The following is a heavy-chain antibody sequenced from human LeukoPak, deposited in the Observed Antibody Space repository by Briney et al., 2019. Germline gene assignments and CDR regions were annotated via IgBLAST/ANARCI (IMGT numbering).Heavy chain of an antibody. Sequence: ASVKVSCKASGYTFTSFGFSWVRQAPGQGLEWMGWISGYNGNTNYAQNFQGRVTMTTDTSTSTAYMELRSLRSDDTAVYYCARDPSGDTREFAYWGQGTQVTVSS. V-gene: IGHV1-18*01. D-gene: IGHD2-21*01. CDR1: GYTFTSFG. J-gene: IGHJ4*02. CDR2: ISGYNGNT. CDR3: ARDPSGDTREFAY.